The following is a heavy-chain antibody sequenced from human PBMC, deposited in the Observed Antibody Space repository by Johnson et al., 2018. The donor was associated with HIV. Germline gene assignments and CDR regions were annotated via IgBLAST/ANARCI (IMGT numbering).Heavy chain of an antibody. D-gene: IGHD2-21*01. CDR3: ARDAPRYSFDI. Sequence: VQLVESGGGLVQPGRSLRLSCAASGFTFDDYAMHWVRQAPGKGLEWVSGISWNSGSIGYADSVKGRFTISRDNAKNSLYLQMNSLRAEDTAVYYCARDAPRYSFDIWGQGTMVTVSS. CDR2: ISWNSGSI. V-gene: IGHV3-9*01. CDR1: GFTFDDYA. J-gene: IGHJ3*02.